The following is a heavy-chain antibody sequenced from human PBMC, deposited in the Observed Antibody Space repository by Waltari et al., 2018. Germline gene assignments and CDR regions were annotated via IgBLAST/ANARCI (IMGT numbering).Heavy chain of an antibody. Sequence: QVQLQESGPGLVKPSETLSLTCAVSGYSISSGYYWGWIRQPPGKGLEGIGSIYHSGSTYYNPSLKSRVTISVDTSKNQFSLKLSSVTAADTAVYYSARGELSPSQLDYWGQGTLVTVSS. CDR2: IYHSGST. CDR3: ARGELSPSQLDY. CDR1: GYSISSGYY. D-gene: IGHD3-16*02. J-gene: IGHJ4*02. V-gene: IGHV4-38-2*01.